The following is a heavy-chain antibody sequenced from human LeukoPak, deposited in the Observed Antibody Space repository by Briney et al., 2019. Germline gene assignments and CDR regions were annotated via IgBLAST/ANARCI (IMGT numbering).Heavy chain of an antibody. CDR1: GFTVSSNY. D-gene: IGHD6-13*01. J-gene: IGHJ4*02. CDR2: IYSGGST. V-gene: IGHV3-53*05. Sequence: PGGSLRLSCAASGFTVSSNYMSWVRQAPGKGLEWVSVIYSGGSTYYADSVKGRFTISRDNAKNSLYLQMNSLRAEDTALYYCAKDILDSSWTGMSDYWGQGTLVTVSS. CDR3: AKDILDSSWTGMSDY.